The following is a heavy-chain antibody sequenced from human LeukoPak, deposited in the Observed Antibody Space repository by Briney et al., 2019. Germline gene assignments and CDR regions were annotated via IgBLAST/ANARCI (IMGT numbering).Heavy chain of an antibody. D-gene: IGHD1-26*01. Sequence: SEALSLTCAVYGGSFSGYYWSWIRQPPGKGLEWIGEINHSGSTNYNPSLKSRVTISVDTSKNQFSLKLSSVTAADTAVYYCGYMGATKGLYYYYGMDVWGQGTTVTVSS. V-gene: IGHV4-34*01. CDR2: INHSGST. CDR1: GGSFSGYY. CDR3: GYMGATKGLYYYYGMDV. J-gene: IGHJ6*02.